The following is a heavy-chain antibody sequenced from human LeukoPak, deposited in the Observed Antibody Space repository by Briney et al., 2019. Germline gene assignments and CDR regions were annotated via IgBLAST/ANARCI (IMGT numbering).Heavy chain of an antibody. D-gene: IGHD6-13*01. J-gene: IGHJ3*02. CDR1: GGSISSYY. Sequence: SETLSLTCTVSGGSISSYYWSWIRQPPGKGLEWIGYIYYSGSTNYNPFLKSRVTISVDTSKNQFSLKLSSVTAADTAVYYCARVLRIAAAGTGSAFDIWGQGTMVTVSS. V-gene: IGHV4-59*01. CDR3: ARVLRIAAAGTGSAFDI. CDR2: IYYSGST.